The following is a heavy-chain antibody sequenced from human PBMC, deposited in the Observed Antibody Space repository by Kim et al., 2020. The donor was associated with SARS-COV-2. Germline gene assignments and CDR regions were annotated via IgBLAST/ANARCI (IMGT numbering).Heavy chain of an antibody. CDR3: ARRRGGLYGMDV. D-gene: IGHD2-15*01. V-gene: IGHV5-51*01. J-gene: IGHJ6*02. Sequence: RYSPSFQGQVTISADKSISTAYLQWSSLKASDTAMYYCARRRGGLYGMDVWGQGTTVTVSS.